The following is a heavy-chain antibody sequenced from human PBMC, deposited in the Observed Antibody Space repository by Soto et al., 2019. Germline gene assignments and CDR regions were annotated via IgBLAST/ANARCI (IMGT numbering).Heavy chain of an antibody. CDR2: IIPSFGTA. D-gene: IGHD6-13*01. Sequence: SVKVSCKASGGTFSSYAISWVRQAPGQGLEWMGGIIPSFGTANYAQKFQGRVTITADKSTSTAYMELSSLRSEDTAVYYCARGAIAARPHYYYYYGMDVCGQGTTVTVSS. V-gene: IGHV1-69*06. CDR1: GGTFSSYA. CDR3: ARGAIAARPHYYYYYGMDV. J-gene: IGHJ6*02.